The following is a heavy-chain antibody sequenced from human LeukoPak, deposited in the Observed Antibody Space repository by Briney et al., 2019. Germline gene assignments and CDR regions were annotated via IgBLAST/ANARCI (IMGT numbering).Heavy chain of an antibody. CDR3: ARDTADILTGYYSSPHKSNWFDP. CDR2: ISAYNGNT. V-gene: IGHV1-18*04. Sequence: ASVNVSCKASGYTFTSYGISWVRQAPGQGLEWMGWISAYNGNTNYAQKLQRRVTMTTDTSTSTAYMELRSLRSDDTAVYYCARDTADILTGYYSSPHKSNWFDPWGQGTLVTVSS. CDR1: GYTFTSYG. D-gene: IGHD3-9*01. J-gene: IGHJ5*02.